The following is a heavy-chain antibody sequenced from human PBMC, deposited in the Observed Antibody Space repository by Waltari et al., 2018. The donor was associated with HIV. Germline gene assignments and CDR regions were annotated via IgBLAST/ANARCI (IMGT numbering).Heavy chain of an antibody. CDR1: GFTFSNYG. V-gene: IGHV3-33*01. Sequence: QVKLVESGGGVVQPGRSLRLSCVASGFTFSNYGMTWVRQSPGKGVFLVEFIWFDGINKYYADSVNGLFTISIENSKDTFYLQINSLRVVDTAIYYCSRDKNGGDSYYYYGLDVWGQGTTVTVSS. J-gene: IGHJ6*02. CDR2: IWFDGINK. D-gene: IGHD2-21*02. CDR3: SRDKNGGDSYYYYGLDV.